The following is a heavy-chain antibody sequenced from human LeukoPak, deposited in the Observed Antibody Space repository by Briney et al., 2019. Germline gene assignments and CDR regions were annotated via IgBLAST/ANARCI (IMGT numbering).Heavy chain of an antibody. D-gene: IGHD2-2*02. CDR3: ARSLGWSCSSTSCYTGYFDY. J-gene: IGHJ4*02. CDR2: ISAYNGNT. Sequence: GASVKVSCKASGYTFTSYGISWVGQAAGQGLEGMGWISAYNGNTNYAQKLKGRDTMNTDTSTSTAYMELRSLRSDDTAVYYCARSLGWSCSSTSCYTGYFDYWGQGTLVTVSS. V-gene: IGHV1-18*01. CDR1: GYTFTSYG.